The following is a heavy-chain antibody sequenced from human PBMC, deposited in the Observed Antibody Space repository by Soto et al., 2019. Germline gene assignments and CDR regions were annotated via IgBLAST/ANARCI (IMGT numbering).Heavy chain of an antibody. CDR2: INAYNVNT. V-gene: IGHV1-18*01. CDR1: GYTFSSYN. CDR3: ARGGSGWYVEY. Sequence: QVQLVQSGAEVKKPGASVKVSCKASGYTFSSYNISWVRQAPGQGLEWMGWINAYNVNTNYAQKLQGRVTMTTDTSTSSAYTELRSLRSDDTAVYYCARGGSGWYVEYWGQRTLVTVSS. D-gene: IGHD6-19*01. J-gene: IGHJ4*02.